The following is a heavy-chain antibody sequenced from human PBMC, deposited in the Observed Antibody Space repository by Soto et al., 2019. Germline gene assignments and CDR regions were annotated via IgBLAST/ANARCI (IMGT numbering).Heavy chain of an antibody. CDR1: GFTFSSYA. CDR3: AKDLGCSSTSYYAWYFDY. D-gene: IGHD2-2*01. Sequence: AGGSLRLSCAASGFTFSSYAMSWVRQAPGKGLEWVSAISGSGGSTYYADSVKGRFTISRDNSKNTLYLQMNSLRAEDTAVYYCAKDLGCSSTSYYAWYFDYWGQGTLVTVSS. J-gene: IGHJ4*02. V-gene: IGHV3-23*01. CDR2: ISGSGGST.